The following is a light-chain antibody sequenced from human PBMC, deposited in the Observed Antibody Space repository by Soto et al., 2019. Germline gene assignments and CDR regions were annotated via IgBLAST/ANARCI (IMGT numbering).Light chain of an antibody. CDR3: QQYGSYWT. CDR2: RAS. V-gene: IGKV3-20*01. Sequence: EIVLTQSPGTLSLSPGERGTLSCRASQSVSSSYLAWYQQKPGQAPRLLIYRASSRATGIPDRFSGSGSGTDFTLTISRLEPEDFAVYYCQQYGSYWTFGQGTKVEIK. J-gene: IGKJ1*01. CDR1: QSVSSSY.